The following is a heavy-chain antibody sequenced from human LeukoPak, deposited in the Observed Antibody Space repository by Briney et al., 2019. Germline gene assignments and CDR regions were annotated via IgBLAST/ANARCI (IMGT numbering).Heavy chain of an antibody. D-gene: IGHD3-22*01. Sequence: KASETLSLTCTVSGGSISRGGYYWSWIRQHPGKGLEWIGYIYYSGSTYYNPSLKSRVTISSDTSKNQFFLKMRSVTAAHTAVCYCPRVTDSRGYYDGNWFDPWGQGTLVTVSS. J-gene: IGHJ5*02. CDR1: GGSISRGGYY. CDR3: PRVTDSRGYYDGNWFDP. V-gene: IGHV4-31*03. CDR2: IYYSGST.